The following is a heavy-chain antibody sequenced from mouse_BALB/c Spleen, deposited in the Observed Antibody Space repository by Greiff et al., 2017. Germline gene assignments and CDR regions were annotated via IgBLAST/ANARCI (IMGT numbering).Heavy chain of an antibody. Sequence: QVQLKQSGPGLVAPSQSLSITCTVSGFSLTSYGVHWVRQPPGKGLEWLGVIWAGGSTNYNSALMSRLSISKDNSKSQVFLKMNSLQTDDTAMYYCARDRGHSAYWGQGTLVTVSA. D-gene: IGHD3-1*01. CDR3: ARDRGHSAY. J-gene: IGHJ3*01. CDR2: IWAGGST. CDR1: GFSLTSYG. V-gene: IGHV2-9*02.